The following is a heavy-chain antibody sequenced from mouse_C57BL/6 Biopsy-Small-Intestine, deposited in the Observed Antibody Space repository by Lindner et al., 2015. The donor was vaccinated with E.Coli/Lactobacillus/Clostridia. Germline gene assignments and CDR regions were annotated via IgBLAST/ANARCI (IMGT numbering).Heavy chain of an antibody. J-gene: IGHJ4*01. V-gene: IGHV1-81*01. D-gene: IGHD1-3*01. CDR3: ARVLYCSGNTCYSALDY. CDR1: GYTFTSYG. CDR2: ITVNNGNT. Sequence: SVKVSCKASGYTFTSYGISWVRQAPGQGLEWMGWITVNNGNTNYAQKVQGRVTMTTDTATSTVYMELRSLRSDDTAVYYCARVLYCSGNTCYSALDYWGQGTVVTVSS.